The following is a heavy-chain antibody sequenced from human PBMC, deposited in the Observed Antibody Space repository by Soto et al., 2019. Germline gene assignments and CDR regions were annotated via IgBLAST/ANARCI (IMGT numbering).Heavy chain of an antibody. CDR1: GGSISSYY. V-gene: IGHV4-59*01. D-gene: IGHD4-17*01. Sequence: PSETLSLTCTVSGGSISSYYWSWIRQPPGKGLDWIGYIYYSGSTNYNPSLKSRVTISVDTSKNQFSLKLSSVTAADTAVYYCARATFYGDPRGAFDIWGQGTMVTVSS. CDR3: ARATFYGDPRGAFDI. CDR2: IYYSGST. J-gene: IGHJ3*02.